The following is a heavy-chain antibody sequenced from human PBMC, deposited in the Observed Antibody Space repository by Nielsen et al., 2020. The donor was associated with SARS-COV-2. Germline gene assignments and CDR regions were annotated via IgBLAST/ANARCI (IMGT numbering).Heavy chain of an antibody. J-gene: IGHJ6*02. CDR1: GFTFSSYG. D-gene: IGHD1-26*01. CDR3: AKVSGSYYVYYYYGMDV. CDR2: ISYDGSNK. Sequence: GESLKISCAASGFTFSSYGMHWVRQAPGKGLEWVAVISYDGSNKYYADSVKGRFTISRDNSKNTLYLQMNSLRAEDTAVYYCAKVSGSYYVYYYYGMDVWGQGTTVTVSS. V-gene: IGHV3-30*18.